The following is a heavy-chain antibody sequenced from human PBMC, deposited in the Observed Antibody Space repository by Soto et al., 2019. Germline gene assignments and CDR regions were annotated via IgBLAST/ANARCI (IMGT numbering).Heavy chain of an antibody. CDR1: GGTFSSYA. CDR2: IIPIFGTA. J-gene: IGHJ6*02. V-gene: IGHV1-69*06. D-gene: IGHD3-3*01. Sequence: GASVKVSCKASGGTFSSYAISWVRQAPGQGLEWMGGIIPIFGTANYAQKFQGRVTITADKSTSTAYMELSSLRSEDTAVYYCAREVYDFWSGYYYYGMDVWGQGTTVTVSS. CDR3: AREVYDFWSGYYYYGMDV.